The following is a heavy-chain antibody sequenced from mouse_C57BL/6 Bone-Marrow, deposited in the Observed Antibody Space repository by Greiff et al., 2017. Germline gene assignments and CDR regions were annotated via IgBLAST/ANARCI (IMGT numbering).Heavy chain of an antibody. D-gene: IGHD1-1*01. CDR3: ERGGTTVKFGY. CDR2: INPSSGYT. CDR1: GYTFTSYW. V-gene: IGHV1-7*01. Sequence: QVHVKQSGAELVKPGASVKLSCKASGYTFTSYWMHWVKQRPGQGLEWIGYINPSSGYTKYNQKFKDKATLTADKSSSTAYMQLSSLTYEDSAVYYCERGGTTVKFGYGGRGTLVTVSA. J-gene: IGHJ3*01.